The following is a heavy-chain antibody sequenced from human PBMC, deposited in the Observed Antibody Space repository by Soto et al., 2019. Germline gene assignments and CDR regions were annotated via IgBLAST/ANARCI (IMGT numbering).Heavy chain of an antibody. V-gene: IGHV1-3*01. J-gene: IGHJ6*02. CDR2: INAGNGNT. CDR1: GYTFTSYA. Sequence: ASVMVSCKASGYTFTSYAMHWVRQAPGQRLEWMGWINAGNGNTKYSQKFQGRVTITRDTSASTAYMELSSLRSEDTAVYYCARVYCSSTSCSYYYDMDVWGQGTTVTVSS. CDR3: ARVYCSSTSCSYYYDMDV. D-gene: IGHD2-2*01.